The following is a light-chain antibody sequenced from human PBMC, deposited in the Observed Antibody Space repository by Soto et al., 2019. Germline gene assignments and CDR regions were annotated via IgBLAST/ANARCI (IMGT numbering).Light chain of an antibody. Sequence: DIQMTQSPSSLSASVGDRVTITCRASQRIDTYLNWYQQKSGKAPKLLIYVASTLHSGVPSRFSGSGSGTDFTLTISSLQREDFATYFCQQTYILLPTFGQRGKADIK. CDR2: VAS. CDR1: QRIDTY. J-gene: IGKJ1*01. CDR3: QQTYILLPT. V-gene: IGKV1-39*01.